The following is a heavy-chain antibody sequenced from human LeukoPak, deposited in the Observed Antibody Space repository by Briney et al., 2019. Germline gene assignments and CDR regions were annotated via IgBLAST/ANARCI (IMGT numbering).Heavy chain of an antibody. J-gene: IGHJ4*02. CDR1: GFIFYSYA. V-gene: IGHV3-64*01. Sequence: GGSLRLSCAASGFIFYSYAMHWVRQAPGRGLEYVSAIISNGGTTFYANSVKGRFTITRDNSKNTLYLQMGSLRDEDMAVYYCTRGPGYDYVWGSYRADYWGQGTLVTVSS. D-gene: IGHD3-16*02. CDR2: IISNGGTT. CDR3: TRGPGYDYVWGSYRADY.